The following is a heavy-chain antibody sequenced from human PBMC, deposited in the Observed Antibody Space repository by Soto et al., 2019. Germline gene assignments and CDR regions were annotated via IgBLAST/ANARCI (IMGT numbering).Heavy chain of an antibody. CDR2: IYGDDDQ. V-gene: IGHV2-5*02. J-gene: IGHJ4*02. CDR3: ARGGMWRSFDF. Sequence: QITLKESGPTLVKPTQTLTLTCTFSGFSLTTSGLGVAWIRQPPGKALEWLALIYGDDDQRYSPSLKSRLAISXDITNNQVVLTLTNVDPVDTATYYCARGGMWRSFDFWGQGTQVTVSS. CDR1: GFSLTTSGLG. D-gene: IGHD2-21*01.